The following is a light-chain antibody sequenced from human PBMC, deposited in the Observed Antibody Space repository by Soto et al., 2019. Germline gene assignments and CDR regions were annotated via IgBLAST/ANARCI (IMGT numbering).Light chain of an antibody. J-gene: IGKJ5*01. Sequence: DMVLPQSPATMFLSPGERATLSCRASHSGSSNLAGYQLKPGQAPRLLIYGAATSATSIPARCSGSGSGTEFTLTISSLQSEDVAVYYCQQYNNWYITFGQGTQLEIK. CDR2: GAA. V-gene: IGKV3-15*01. CDR1: HSGSSN. CDR3: QQYNNWYIT.